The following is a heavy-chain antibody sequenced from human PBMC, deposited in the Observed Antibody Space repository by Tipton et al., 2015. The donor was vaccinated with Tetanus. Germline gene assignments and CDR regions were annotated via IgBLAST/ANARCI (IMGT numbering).Heavy chain of an antibody. V-gene: IGHV3-9*01. CDR2: ISWNSGSI. D-gene: IGHD6-19*01. J-gene: IGHJ4*02. CDR3: AREYSSGWSVFDY. CDR1: GFTFDDYA. Sequence: SLRLSCAASGFTFDDYAMHWVRQAPGKGLEWVSGISWNSGSIGYADSVKGRFTISRDNAKNSLYLQMNSLRAEDTAVYYCAREYSSGWSVFDYWGQGTLVTVSS.